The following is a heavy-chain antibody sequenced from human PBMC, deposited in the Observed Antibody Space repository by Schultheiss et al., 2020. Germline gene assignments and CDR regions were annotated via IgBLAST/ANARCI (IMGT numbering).Heavy chain of an antibody. CDR1: GFTFSSYD. CDR2: ISSSSSYI. J-gene: IGHJ6*04. Sequence: GSLRLPCAASGFTFSSYDMHWVRQATGKGLEWVSSISSSSSYIYYADSVKGRFTISRDNAKNSLYLQMNSLRAEDTAVYYCARRLELRNDYYYGMDVWGRGAT. D-gene: IGHD1-7*01. V-gene: IGHV3-21*01. CDR3: ARRLELRNDYYYGMDV.